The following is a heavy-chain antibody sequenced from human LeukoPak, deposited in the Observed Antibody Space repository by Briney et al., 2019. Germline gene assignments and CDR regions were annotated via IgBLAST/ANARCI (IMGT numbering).Heavy chain of an antibody. J-gene: IGHJ4*02. Sequence: PTASVKVSCKASGYTFTAYYMHWVRHAPGQGLEWMGWINPNSGGTNYAQKFQGRVTMTRDTSISTAYMELSRLRSDDTAVYYCARLESADYWGQGTLVTVSS. V-gene: IGHV1-2*02. CDR1: GYTFTAYY. CDR3: ARLESADY. CDR2: INPNSGGT.